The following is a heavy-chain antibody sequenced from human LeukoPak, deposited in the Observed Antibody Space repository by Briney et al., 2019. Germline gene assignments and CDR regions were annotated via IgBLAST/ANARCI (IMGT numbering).Heavy chain of an antibody. CDR1: GGSISSYY. V-gene: IGHV4-59*01. D-gene: IGHD3-10*01. J-gene: IGHJ4*02. CDR3: AREGGKYYLY. CDR2: IYYSGST. Sequence: SETLSLTCTVSGGSISSYYWSWIRQPPGKGLEWIGYIYYSGSTSYNPSLKSRVTVSVDTSKNQFSLNLSSVTAADTAVYYCAREGGKYYLYWGQGTLVTVSS.